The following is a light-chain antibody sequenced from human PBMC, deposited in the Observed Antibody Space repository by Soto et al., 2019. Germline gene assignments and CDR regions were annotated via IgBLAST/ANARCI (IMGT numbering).Light chain of an antibody. CDR2: DNN. V-gene: IGLV1-40*01. CDR3: QSYDSSLSVVV. CDR1: SSNIGAGFD. J-gene: IGLJ1*01. Sequence: QSVLTQPPSVSGAPGQRVTISCTGSSSNIGAGFDVHWYQQLPGTAPKLLIYDNNNRPSGVPDRFSGSKSGTSASLAITGLQAEDEAEYYCQSYDSSLSVVVFGTGTKVTVL.